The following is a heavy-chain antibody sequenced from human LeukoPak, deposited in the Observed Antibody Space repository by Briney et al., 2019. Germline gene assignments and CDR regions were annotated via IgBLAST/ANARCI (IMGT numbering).Heavy chain of an antibody. Sequence: PSQTLSLTCTVSGGSISSGDYYWSWIRQPPGKGLEWIGHIYYSGSTYYNPSLKSRVTISVDTSKNQFSLKLSSVTAADTAVYYCARVGITMVRGVIAPYYFDYWGQGTLVTVSS. J-gene: IGHJ4*02. D-gene: IGHD3-10*01. CDR1: GGSISSGDYY. CDR3: ARVGITMVRGVIAPYYFDY. V-gene: IGHV4-30-4*01. CDR2: IYYSGST.